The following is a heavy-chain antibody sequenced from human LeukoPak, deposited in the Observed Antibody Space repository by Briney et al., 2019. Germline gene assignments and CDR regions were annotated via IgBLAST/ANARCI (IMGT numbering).Heavy chain of an antibody. CDR3: ARGQYCSGGSCPYYYYGMDV. D-gene: IGHD2-15*01. J-gene: IGHJ6*02. CDR1: AGSISSSNW. V-gene: IGHV4-4*02. CDR2: IYLYGPT. Sequence: SATLSLTCAVSAGSISSSNWWSWVRQSPVKGLEWIGEIYLYGPTNYNPSLKSRVTISVDTSKNQFSLKLSSVTAADTAVYYCARGQYCSGGSCPYYYYGMDVWGQGTTVTVSS.